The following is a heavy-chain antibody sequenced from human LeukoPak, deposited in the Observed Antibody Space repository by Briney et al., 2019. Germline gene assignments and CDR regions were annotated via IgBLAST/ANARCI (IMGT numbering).Heavy chain of an antibody. J-gene: IGHJ4*02. V-gene: IGHV4-59*08. Sequence: SETLSLTCTVSGGSISSHYWSWIRQPPGKGLEWIGYIYYSGSTNYNPSLKSRVTMSVDTFKNQFSLKLSSVTAADTAVYYCARHAAWYFDNWGQGTLVTVSS. CDR2: IYYSGST. D-gene: IGHD6-25*01. CDR3: ARHAAWYFDN. CDR1: GGSISSHY.